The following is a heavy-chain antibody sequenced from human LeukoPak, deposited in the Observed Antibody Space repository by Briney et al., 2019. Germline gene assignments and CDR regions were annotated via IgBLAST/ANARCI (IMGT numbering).Heavy chain of an antibody. J-gene: IGHJ4*02. CDR1: GFTFSSYG. CDR3: AKASVGATIRSETDY. Sequence: SGGSLRLSCAASGFTFSSYGMHWVRQAPGKGLEWVAVISYDGSNKYYADSVKGRFIISRDNSKNTLYLQMNSLRAEDTAVYKCAKASVGATIRSETDYWGQGTLVTVSS. V-gene: IGHV3-30*18. D-gene: IGHD1-26*01. CDR2: ISYDGSNK.